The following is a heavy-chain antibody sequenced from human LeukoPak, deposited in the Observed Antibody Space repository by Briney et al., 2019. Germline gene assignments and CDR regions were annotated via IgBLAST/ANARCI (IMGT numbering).Heavy chain of an antibody. V-gene: IGHV4-31*03. CDR2: IYYSGST. J-gene: IGHJ4*02. CDR3: ARDYYGSSGYYPFDY. D-gene: IGHD3-22*01. CDR1: GGSISSGGYY. Sequence: SQTLSLTCTVSGGSISSGGYYWSWIRQHPGKGLEWIGYIYYSGSTYYNPSLKSRVTISVDTSKNQFSLKLSSVTAADTAVYYCARDYYGSSGYYPFDYWGQGTLVTVSS.